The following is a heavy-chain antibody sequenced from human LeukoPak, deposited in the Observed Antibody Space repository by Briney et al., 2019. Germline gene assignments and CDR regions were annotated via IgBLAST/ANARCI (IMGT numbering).Heavy chain of an antibody. CDR2: ISAYNGNT. CDR3: ARSIAVAGWYFDY. CDR1: GYTFTSYG. Sequence: ASVKVSCKASGYTFTSYGISWVRQAPGQGLEWMGWISAYNGNTNYAQKLQGRVTMTTDTSTSTANMELRSLRSDDTAVYYCARSIAVAGWYFDYWGQGTLVTVSS. D-gene: IGHD6-19*01. J-gene: IGHJ4*02. V-gene: IGHV1-18*01.